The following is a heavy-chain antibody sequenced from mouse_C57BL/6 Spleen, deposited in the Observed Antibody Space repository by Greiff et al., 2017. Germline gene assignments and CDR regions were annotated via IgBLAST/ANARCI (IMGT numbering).Heavy chain of an antibody. CDR1: GYTFTSYN. J-gene: IGHJ1*03. Sequence: LQQSGAELVRPGASVKMSCKASGYTFTSYNMHWVKQTPRQGLEWIGAIYPGNGDTSYNQKFKGKATLTVDKPSSTAYMQLSSLTSEDSAVYFCATYDYDGWYFDVWGTGTTVTVSS. D-gene: IGHD2-4*01. V-gene: IGHV1-12*01. CDR2: IYPGNGDT. CDR3: ATYDYDGWYFDV.